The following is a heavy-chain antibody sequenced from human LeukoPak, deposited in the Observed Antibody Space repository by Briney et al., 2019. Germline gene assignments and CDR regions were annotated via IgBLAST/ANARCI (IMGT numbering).Heavy chain of an antibody. CDR2: TSDRGDYT. Sequence: GGSLRLSCAASGFIFSNAWMTWVRQAPGKGLEWVSGTSDRGDYTYYADSVKGRFTISRDSSKNTLFLQMNSLRAEDTALYFCARKAQYNGHYPLDYWGQGTLVTVSS. D-gene: IGHD1-7*01. CDR1: GFIFSNAW. J-gene: IGHJ4*02. CDR3: ARKAQYNGHYPLDY. V-gene: IGHV3-23*01.